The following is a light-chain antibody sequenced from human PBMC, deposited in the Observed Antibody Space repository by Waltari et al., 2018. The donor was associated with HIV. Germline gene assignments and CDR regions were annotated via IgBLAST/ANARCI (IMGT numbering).Light chain of an antibody. CDR3: AAWDDSLAEPYVL. J-gene: IGLJ2*01. CDR1: TSTIGTNS. CDR2: SDN. Sequence: QSVLAQPPSASGTPGQRVTISCSGTTSTIGTNSVNWYQQLPGTAPKLLIFSDNQRPSGVPARFSGSNSGTSASLAISGLQSEDEGDYYCAAWDDSLAEPYVLFGGGTRLTVL. V-gene: IGLV1-44*01.